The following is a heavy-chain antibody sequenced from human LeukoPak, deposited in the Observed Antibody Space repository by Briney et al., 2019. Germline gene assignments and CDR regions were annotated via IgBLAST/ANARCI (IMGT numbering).Heavy chain of an antibody. J-gene: IGHJ6*02. V-gene: IGHV3-23*01. CDR2: ISGSGGST. D-gene: IGHD3-10*01. Sequence: GGSLRLSCAASGFTFSSYAMSWVRQAPGKGLEWVSAISGSGGSTYYADSVEGRFTISRDNSKNTLYLQMNSLRAEDTAVYYCAKVGSGSYYHLFYYYYYGMDVWGQGTTVTVS. CDR3: AKVGSGSYYHLFYYYYYGMDV. CDR1: GFTFSSYA.